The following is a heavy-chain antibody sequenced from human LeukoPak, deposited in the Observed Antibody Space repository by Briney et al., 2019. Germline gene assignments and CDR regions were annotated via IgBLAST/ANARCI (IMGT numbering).Heavy chain of an antibody. Sequence: SETLSLTCTVSGGSISSGGYYWSWIRQHPGKGLEWIGYIYYSGSTYYNPSLKSRVTISVDTSKNQFSLKLSSVTAADTAVYYCARDTLKGDYGALFDYWDQGTLVTVSS. CDR1: GGSISSGGYY. V-gene: IGHV4-31*03. J-gene: IGHJ4*02. CDR3: ARDTLKGDYGALFDY. CDR2: IYYSGST. D-gene: IGHD4-17*01.